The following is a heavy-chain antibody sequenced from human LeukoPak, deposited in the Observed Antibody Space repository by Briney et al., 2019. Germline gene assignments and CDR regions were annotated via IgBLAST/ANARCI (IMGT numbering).Heavy chain of an antibody. Sequence: SETLSLTCTVSGGSISSSSYYWGWIRQPPGKGLEWIGSIYYSGGTYHNPSLKSRVSISVDTSKNQFSLKLSSVTAADTAVYYCASITVAGNLDSWGQGTLVTVSS. CDR1: GGSISSSSYY. J-gene: IGHJ4*02. CDR3: ASITVAGNLDS. D-gene: IGHD6-19*01. V-gene: IGHV4-39*01. CDR2: IYYSGGT.